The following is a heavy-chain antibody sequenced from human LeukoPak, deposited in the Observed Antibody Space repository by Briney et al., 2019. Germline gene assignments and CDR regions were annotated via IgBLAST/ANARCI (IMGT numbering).Heavy chain of an antibody. Sequence: PSETLSLTCTVSRGSISSYYWSWIRQPPGKGLEWIAYIYYSGSTYYNPSLKSRVTISADTSKSQFSLKLNSVTAADTAVYYCARLNHEYGDYFDYWGQGTLVTVSS. CDR1: RGSISSYY. D-gene: IGHD4-17*01. CDR2: IYYSGST. J-gene: IGHJ4*02. V-gene: IGHV4-59*01. CDR3: ARLNHEYGDYFDY.